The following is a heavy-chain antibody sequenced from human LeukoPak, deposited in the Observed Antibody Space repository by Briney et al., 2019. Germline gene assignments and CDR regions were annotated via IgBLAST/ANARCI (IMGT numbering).Heavy chain of an antibody. CDR1: GYTFTGYY. Sequence: ASVKVSCKASGYTFTGYYMHWVRQAPGQGLEWMGWINPNSGGTNYAQKLQGRVTMTTDTSTSTAYMELRSLRSDDTAVYYCARDGNYGSGSYWWFYYYYMDVWGKGTTVTISS. D-gene: IGHD3-10*01. CDR3: ARDGNYGSGSYWWFYYYYMDV. CDR2: INPNSGGT. J-gene: IGHJ6*03. V-gene: IGHV1-2*02.